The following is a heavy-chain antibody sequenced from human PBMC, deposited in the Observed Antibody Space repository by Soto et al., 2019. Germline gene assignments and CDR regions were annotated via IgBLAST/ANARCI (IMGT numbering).Heavy chain of an antibody. Sequence: PSETLSLTCTVSGGSISSGDYYWNWIRQPPGKGLEWIGFIFNTGSTYYNPSLKSRLTISVDMSKNQFSLRLTSVTAADTAVYYCARNDYDYVWESPGGDAFDIWGQGTMVT. CDR1: GGSISSGDYY. J-gene: IGHJ3*02. CDR3: ARNDYDYVWESPGGDAFDI. CDR2: IFNTGST. D-gene: IGHD3-16*01. V-gene: IGHV4-30-4*01.